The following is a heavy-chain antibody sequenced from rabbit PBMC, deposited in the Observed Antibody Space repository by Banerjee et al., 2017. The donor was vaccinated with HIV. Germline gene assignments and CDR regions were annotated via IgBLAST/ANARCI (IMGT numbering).Heavy chain of an antibody. J-gene: IGHJ3*01. CDR1: GFSFSSTYY. D-gene: IGHD8-1*01. CDR2: IYSDSDNT. CDR3: VRDLDGGSTYYFGL. V-gene: IGHV1S40*01. Sequence: QSLEESGGDLVKPGASLTLTCTASGFSFSSTYYMCWVRQAPGKGLEWIACIYSDSDNTYYASWVNGRFTISSNTNQNTLYLQLNSLTAADTATYFCVRDLDGGSTYYFGLWGQGTLVTVS.